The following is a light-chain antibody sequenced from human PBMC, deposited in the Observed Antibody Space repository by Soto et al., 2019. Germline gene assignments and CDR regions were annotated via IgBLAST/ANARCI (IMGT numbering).Light chain of an antibody. V-gene: IGLV1-40*01. CDR1: RSNIGAGYD. CDR2: DNS. Sequence: QSVLTQPPSLSGAPGQRITISCTGSRSNIGAGYDVPWYQHLPGTAPKVLIFDNSNRPSGVPDRFSGSKSGTSASLAITGRQAEDEAVYYCHSYDVSLRGPAFGGGTKVTVL. J-gene: IGLJ2*01. CDR3: HSYDVSLRGPA.